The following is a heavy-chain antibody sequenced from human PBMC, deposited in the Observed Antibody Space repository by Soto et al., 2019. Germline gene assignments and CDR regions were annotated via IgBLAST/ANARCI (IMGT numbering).Heavy chain of an antibody. Sequence: VGSLRLSCAASGFTFSSYAMIWVRQAPGKGLEWVSAITDAGDTTYYAASVKGRFTISRDNSKNTLYLQMNSLRADDAAVYYCARDLGYSYGYWVGYWGQGTLVTVSS. CDR3: ARDLGYSYGYWVGY. D-gene: IGHD5-18*01. J-gene: IGHJ4*02. CDR2: ITDAGDTT. CDR1: GFTFSSYA. V-gene: IGHV3-23*01.